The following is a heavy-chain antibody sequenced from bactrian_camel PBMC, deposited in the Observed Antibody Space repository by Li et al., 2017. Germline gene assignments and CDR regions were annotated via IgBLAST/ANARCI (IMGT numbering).Heavy chain of an antibody. V-gene: IGHV3S1*01. J-gene: IGHJ6*01. CDR1: GFTFSASY. CDR2: SGRGERNT. D-gene: IGHD6*01. CDR3: AKCSENAVLAGFWAFRY. Sequence: HVQLVESGGGLVQPGGSLRLSCAASGFTFSASYMNWVRQAPGKGLEWVSSSGRGERNTYYTDSVRGRFTISRDNVKNTLILQMDSLRTEDTAIYYCAKCSENAVLAGFWAFRYWGQGTQVTVS.